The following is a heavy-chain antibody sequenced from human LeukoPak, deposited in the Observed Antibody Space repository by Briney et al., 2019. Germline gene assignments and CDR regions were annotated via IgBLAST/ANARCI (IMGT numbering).Heavy chain of an antibody. J-gene: IGHJ3*01. Sequence: GWSLRLSWVASHXTFSSNVMHWVRQAPGKGLECVAGISHDGGTKYYAESLNGRFSVSRDNSQNTMYLQMNYLRTEDTAVYYCVRASTWVPGKDSSGYYYPYAFDVWGQGTRVTVSS. CDR1: HXTFSSNV. CDR3: VRASTWVPGKDSSGYYYPYAFDV. CDR2: ISHDGGTK. V-gene: IGHV3-30-3*01. D-gene: IGHD3-22*01.